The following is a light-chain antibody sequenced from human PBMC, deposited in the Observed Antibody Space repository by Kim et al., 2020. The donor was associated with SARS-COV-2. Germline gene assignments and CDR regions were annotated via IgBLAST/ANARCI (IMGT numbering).Light chain of an antibody. J-gene: IGLJ3*02. CDR1: SGSIVSNY. CDR3: QSYDGTSRV. Sequence: NFMLTQPHSVSESPGKTVTISCTRSSGSIVSNYVQWYQQRPGSAPTTVIFEDKRRLSGVPDRFSGSIDSSSNSASLTISGLETEDETDYYCQSYDGTSRVFGGGTQLTVL. V-gene: IGLV6-57*04. CDR2: EDK.